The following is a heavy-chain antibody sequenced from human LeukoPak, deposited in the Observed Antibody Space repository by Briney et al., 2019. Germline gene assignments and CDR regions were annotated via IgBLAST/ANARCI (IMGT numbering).Heavy chain of an antibody. J-gene: IGHJ5*02. CDR3: AREAYYGAGSNWFDP. D-gene: IGHD3-10*01. Sequence: PSETLSLTCTLSGDSISNLYWSWIRQPPGKGLEWIGYIYYNGDTNYNPSLRSHVTISLDTSKNQFSLKLSSVTAADTAVYYCAREAYYGAGSNWFDPWGQGTLVTVSS. V-gene: IGHV4-59*11. CDR2: IYYNGDT. CDR1: GDSISNLY.